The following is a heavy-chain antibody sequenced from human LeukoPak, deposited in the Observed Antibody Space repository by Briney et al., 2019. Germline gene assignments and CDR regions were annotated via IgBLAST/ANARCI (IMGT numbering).Heavy chain of an antibody. D-gene: IGHD2-15*01. V-gene: IGHV1-46*01. CDR2: INPSGGST. CDR3: ARASSGGRRIDY. J-gene: IGHJ4*02. Sequence: ASVKVSCKASGYTFTSYYMHWARQAPGQGLEWTGMINPSGGSTSYAQKFQGRVTMTRDTSTSTVYMELSSLRSEDTAVYYCARASSGGRRIDYWGQGTLITVSS. CDR1: GYTFTSYY.